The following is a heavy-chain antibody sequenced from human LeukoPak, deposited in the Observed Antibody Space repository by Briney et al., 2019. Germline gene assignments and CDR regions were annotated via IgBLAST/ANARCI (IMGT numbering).Heavy chain of an antibody. CDR1: GFTFSSYE. CDR2: ISSSGSTI. D-gene: IGHD3-22*01. CDR3: ARGRWGYYYSFDY. Sequence: GGSLRLSCAASGFTFSSYEMNWVRQAPGKGLEWVSYISSSGSTIYYADSVKGRFTISRDNAKNSLYLQMNSPRAEDTAVYYCARGRWGYYYSFDYWGQGTLVTVSS. V-gene: IGHV3-48*03. J-gene: IGHJ4*02.